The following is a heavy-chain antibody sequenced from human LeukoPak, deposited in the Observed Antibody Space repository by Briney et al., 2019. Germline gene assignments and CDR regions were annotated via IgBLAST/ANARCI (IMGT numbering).Heavy chain of an antibody. CDR3: ARWGSTSCYDY. CDR2: ISTNGDST. V-gene: IGHV3-64*02. D-gene: IGHD2-2*01. J-gene: IGHJ4*02. CDR1: GFTFSTYA. Sequence: GGSLRLSCAASGFTFSTYAMHWVRQAPGKGLEYVLAISTNGDSTYYADSVKGRFTISRDNSKNTLFLQMGSLRADDMAVYYCARWGSTSCYDYWGQGTLVTVSS.